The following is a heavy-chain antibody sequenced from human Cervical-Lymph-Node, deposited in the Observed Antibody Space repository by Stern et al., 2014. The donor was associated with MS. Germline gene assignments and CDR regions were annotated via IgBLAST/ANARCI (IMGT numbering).Heavy chain of an antibody. CDR2: INPDGGST. Sequence: QLVQSGAEVKKPGASVKVSCKASGYTFTDYYVHWVRQAPGQGLEWMGIINPDGGSTTYAQTFQARVTMTRDTSTRTVYMDLSSLRTQDTAVYYCASAGSYSAFDTWGQGTLVTVSS. CDR1: GYTFTDYY. CDR3: ASAGSYSAFDT. V-gene: IGHV1-46*03. D-gene: IGHD5-12*01. J-gene: IGHJ4*02.